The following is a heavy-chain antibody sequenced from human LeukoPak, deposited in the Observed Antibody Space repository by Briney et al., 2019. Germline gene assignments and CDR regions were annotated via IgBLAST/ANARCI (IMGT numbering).Heavy chain of an antibody. CDR1: GVSISSHS. J-gene: IGHJ4*02. V-gene: IGHV4-59*08. D-gene: IGHD1-7*01. CDR2: IYYTGST. CDR3: ARHKTGTTVFDS. Sequence: KPSETLSLTCTVSGVSISSHSWSWIRRTPGKGLEWIGDIYYTGSTNYNPSLESRLTISVDTSNQFSLKLSSVTAADTAVYYCARHKTGTTVFDSWGQGTLVTVSS.